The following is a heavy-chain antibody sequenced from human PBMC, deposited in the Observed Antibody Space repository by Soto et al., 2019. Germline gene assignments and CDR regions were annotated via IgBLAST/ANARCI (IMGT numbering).Heavy chain of an antibody. J-gene: IGHJ4*02. CDR1: GFTFSSYW. Sequence: EVQLVESGGALVQPGGSLRLSCAASGFTFSSYWMSCVRQAPGKGLEWVANIKQDGSEKYYVDSVKGRFTISRDNAKNSLYLQMNSLRAEDTAVYYCARDLLPDYGSGTYYAYWGQGTLVTVSS. CDR2: IKQDGSEK. D-gene: IGHD3-10*01. CDR3: ARDLLPDYGSGTYYAY. V-gene: IGHV3-7*01.